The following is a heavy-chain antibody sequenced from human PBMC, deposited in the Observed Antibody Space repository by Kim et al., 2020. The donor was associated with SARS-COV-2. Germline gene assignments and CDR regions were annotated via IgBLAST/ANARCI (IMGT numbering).Heavy chain of an antibody. CDR1: GCSISSSSYY. D-gene: IGHD3-22*01. J-gene: IGHJ4*02. CDR3: ARVVSTMIVVVRTRGAFDY. Sequence: SETLSLTCTVSGCSISSSSYYWCWIRQPPGKGLEWMGSIYYSGSTYYNPSLKSRVTISVDTSKNQFSLKLSSVTAADTAVYYCARVVSTMIVVVRTRGAFDYWGQGTLVTVSS. V-gene: IGHV4-39*07. CDR2: IYYSGST.